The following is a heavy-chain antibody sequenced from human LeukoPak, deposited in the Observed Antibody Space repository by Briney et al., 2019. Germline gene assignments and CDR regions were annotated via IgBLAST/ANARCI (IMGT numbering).Heavy chain of an antibody. Sequence: GGSLRLSCAASGFTFSDYYMSWIRQAPGKGLEWVSGINWNGDSTNYADSVKGRFTISRDKAKTSLFLQMNSLRVDDTALYYCVRGEVTYSLDYWGQGTLVIVSA. CDR1: GFTFSDYY. CDR3: VRGEVTYSLDY. V-gene: IGHV3-20*04. CDR2: INWNGDST. J-gene: IGHJ4*02. D-gene: IGHD2-15*01.